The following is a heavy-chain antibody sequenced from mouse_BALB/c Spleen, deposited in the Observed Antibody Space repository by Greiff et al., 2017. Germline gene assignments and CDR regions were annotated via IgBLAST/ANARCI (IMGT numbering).Heavy chain of an antibody. CDR1: GFTFSDYY. Sequence: EVQGVESGGGLVKPGGSLKLSCAASGFTFSDYYMYWVRQTPEKRLEWVATISDGGSYTYYPDSVKGRFTISRDNAKNNLYLQMSSLKSEDTAMYYCARDLVGDYWGQGTSVTVSS. CDR2: ISDGGSYT. J-gene: IGHJ4*01. CDR3: ARDLVGDY. V-gene: IGHV5-4*02.